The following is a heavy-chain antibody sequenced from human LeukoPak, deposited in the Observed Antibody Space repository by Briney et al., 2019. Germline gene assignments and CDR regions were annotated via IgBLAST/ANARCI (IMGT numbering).Heavy chain of an antibody. J-gene: IGHJ6*03. CDR1: GGTFSSYA. D-gene: IGHD5-18*01. CDR2: IIPIFGTA. Sequence: GASVKVSFKASGGTFSSYAISWVRQAPGQGLEWMGGIIPIFGTANYAQKFQGRVTITADKSTSTAYMELSSLRSEDTAVYYCASCSYGPYYYYMDVWGKGTTVTVSS. V-gene: IGHV1-69*06. CDR3: ASCSYGPYYYYMDV.